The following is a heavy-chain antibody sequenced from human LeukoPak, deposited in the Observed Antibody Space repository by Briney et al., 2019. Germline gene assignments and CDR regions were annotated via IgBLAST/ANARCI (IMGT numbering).Heavy chain of an antibody. J-gene: IGHJ5*02. CDR3: AKDSSGTLFWFDP. CDR1: GFTFSSYA. V-gene: IGHV3-33*06. CDR2: IMFDGANK. Sequence: AGGSLRLSCAASGFTFSSYAMHWVRQAPGKGLEWVAVIMFDGANKYYADSVKGRFTISRDTSKNTLYLQMNSLRAEDTAVYYCAKDSSGTLFWFDPWGQETLVTVSS. D-gene: IGHD6-13*01.